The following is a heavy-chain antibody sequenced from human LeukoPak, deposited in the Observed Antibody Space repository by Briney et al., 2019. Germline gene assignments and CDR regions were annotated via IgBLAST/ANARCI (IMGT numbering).Heavy chain of an antibody. J-gene: IGHJ4*02. V-gene: IGHV3-23*01. CDR3: AKDYDRGYYFDY. CDR1: GFTFSSYA. Sequence: SGGSLRLSCAASGFTFSSYAMSWVRQAPGKGLEWVSAISGSGGSTYYADSVKGRFTISRDNSKNTLYLQMNSLRAEDTAVYYCAKDYDRGYYFDYWGQGTLVTVSS. D-gene: IGHD3-3*01. CDR2: ISGSGGST.